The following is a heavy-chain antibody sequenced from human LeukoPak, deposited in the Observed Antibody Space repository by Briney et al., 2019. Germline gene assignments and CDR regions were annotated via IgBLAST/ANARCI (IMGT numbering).Heavy chain of an antibody. CDR2: IYYSGST. CDR3: ARGGEYYYDSSGYYL. Sequence: SETLSLTCTVSGGSLSSSSYYWGWIRQPPGKGLEWLGSIYYSGSTYYNPSLKSRVTISVDTSKNQFSLKLSSVTAADTAVYYCARGGEYYYDSSGYYLWGQGTLVTVSS. D-gene: IGHD3-22*01. J-gene: IGHJ4*02. CDR1: GGSLSSSSYY. V-gene: IGHV4-39*07.